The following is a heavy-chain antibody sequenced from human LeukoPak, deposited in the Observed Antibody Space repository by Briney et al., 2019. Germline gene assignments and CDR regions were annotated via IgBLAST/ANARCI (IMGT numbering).Heavy chain of an antibody. CDR1: GYTFTSYD. Sequence: ASVKVSCKASGYTFTSYDINWVRQATGQGLEWMGWMNPNSGNTGYAQKFQGRVTMTRNTSISTAYMKLSSLRSEDTAVYYCARLLDYDFWSGYVYYYGMDVWGQGTTVTVSS. D-gene: IGHD3-3*01. CDR2: MNPNSGNT. J-gene: IGHJ6*02. CDR3: ARLLDYDFWSGYVYYYGMDV. V-gene: IGHV1-8*01.